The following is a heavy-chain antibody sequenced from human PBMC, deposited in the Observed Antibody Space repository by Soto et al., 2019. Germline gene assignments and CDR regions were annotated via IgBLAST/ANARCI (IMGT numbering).Heavy chain of an antibody. V-gene: IGHV1-2*04. CDR1: GYTFTGYY. Sequence: ASVKVSCKASGYTFTGYYMHWVRQAPGQGLEWMGWINPNSGGTNYAQKFQGWVTMTRDTSISTAYMELSRLRSDDTAVYYCGREEWNGSGSYYNGPFDYWGQGTLVTVSS. CDR3: GREEWNGSGSYYNGPFDY. D-gene: IGHD3-10*01. J-gene: IGHJ4*02. CDR2: INPNSGGT.